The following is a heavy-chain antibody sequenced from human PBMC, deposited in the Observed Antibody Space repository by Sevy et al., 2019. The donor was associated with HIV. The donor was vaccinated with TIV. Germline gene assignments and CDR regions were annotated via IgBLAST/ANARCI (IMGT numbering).Heavy chain of an antibody. CDR1: GFTFSNYD. CDR3: ARGGYYYDNAAYYALDS. V-gene: IGHV3-33*01. CDR2: IWSDGAYQ. J-gene: IGHJ4*02. Sequence: GGSLRLSCAATGFTFSNYDMHWVRQAPGKGMEWVAIIWSDGAYQYHGDDVKGRFTISRDNSKNTLYLQMNNVRVEDSAVYYCARGGYYYDNAAYYALDSWGQGTLVTVSS. D-gene: IGHD3-22*01.